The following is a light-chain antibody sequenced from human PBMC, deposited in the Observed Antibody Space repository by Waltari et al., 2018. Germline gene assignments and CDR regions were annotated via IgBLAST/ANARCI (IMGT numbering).Light chain of an antibody. CDR1: QNINSW. CDR3: QHYNNYSPWT. CDR2: KAS. Sequence: QMTQSPSTLYASVGDRVTITCRASQNINSWLAWYQQKPGKAPKLLIYKASSLESGVPSRFSGSGSGTEFTLTITSLQPDDFATYFCQHYNNYSPWTFGQGTKVEVK. V-gene: IGKV1-5*03. J-gene: IGKJ1*01.